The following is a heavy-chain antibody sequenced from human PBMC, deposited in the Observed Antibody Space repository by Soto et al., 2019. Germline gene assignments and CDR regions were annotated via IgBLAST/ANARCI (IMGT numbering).Heavy chain of an antibody. CDR1: GGSFSAYY. CDR3: ATIMATNCHYYGLEV. V-gene: IGHV4-34*01. CDR2: INHTGST. D-gene: IGHD5-12*01. J-gene: IGHJ6*02. Sequence: QVQLQQWGAGLLKPSETLSLTCAVYGGSFSAYYWSWIRQPPGKGLECIGEINHTGSTNYNPSLNIRVTISVDTSKNQFSLKLSSLTAADTSVYYCATIMATNCHYYGLEVWGQGTTVTVSS.